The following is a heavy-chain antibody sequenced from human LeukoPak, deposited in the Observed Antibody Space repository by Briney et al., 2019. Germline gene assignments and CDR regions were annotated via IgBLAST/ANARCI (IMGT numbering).Heavy chain of an antibody. J-gene: IGHJ4*02. D-gene: IGHD4-17*01. V-gene: IGHV3-30*02. CDR2: IWYDGSNK. Sequence: GGSLRLSCAASGFTFSSYGMHWVRQAPGKGLEWVATIWYDGSNKYYADSVKGRFTISRDNSKDTLYLQMNSLRDEDTAVYYCAKRPSDYGDYDYWGQGTLVTVSS. CDR3: AKRPSDYGDYDY. CDR1: GFTFSSYG.